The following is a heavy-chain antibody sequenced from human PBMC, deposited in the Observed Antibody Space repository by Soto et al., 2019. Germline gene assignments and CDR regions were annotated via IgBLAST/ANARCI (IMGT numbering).Heavy chain of an antibody. D-gene: IGHD6-13*01. CDR3: AAGLFYSSSPAPYWYFDL. V-gene: IGHV1-58*01. Sequence: ASVKVSCKASGFTFTSSAVQWVRQARGQRLEWIGWIVVGSGNTNYAQKFQERVTITRDMSTSTAYMELSSLRSEDTAVYYCAAGLFYSSSPAPYWYFDLWGRGTLVTVSS. CDR1: GFTFTSSA. CDR2: IVVGSGNT. J-gene: IGHJ2*01.